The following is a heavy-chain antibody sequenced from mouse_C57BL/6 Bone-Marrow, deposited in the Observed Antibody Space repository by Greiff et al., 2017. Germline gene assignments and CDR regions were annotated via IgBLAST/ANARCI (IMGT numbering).Heavy chain of an antibody. Sequence: EVQVVESGGGLVKPGGSLTLSCAASGFTFSDYGMHWVRQAPEKGLEWVAYISSGSSTIYYADTVKGRFTISSDNAKNSLFLQMTSLRSEYKAMYFCSEGYSSWFAYWGQGTLVTVSA. V-gene: IGHV5-17*01. CDR2: ISSGSSTI. J-gene: IGHJ3*01. CDR3: SEGYSSWFAY. D-gene: IGHD2-12*01. CDR1: GFTFSDYG.